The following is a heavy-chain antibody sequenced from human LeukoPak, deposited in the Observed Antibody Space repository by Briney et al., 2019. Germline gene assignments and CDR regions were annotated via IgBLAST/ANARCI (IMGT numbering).Heavy chain of an antibody. V-gene: IGHV3-30-3*01. CDR3: ASPTVTDAFDI. D-gene: IGHD4-17*01. Sequence: SGGSLRLSCAASGFTFSSYWMSWVRQAPGKGLEWVAVISYDGSNKYYADSVKGRFTISRDNSKNTLYLQMNSLRAEVTAVYYCASPTVTDAFDIWGQGTMVTVSS. CDR1: GFTFSSYW. J-gene: IGHJ3*02. CDR2: ISYDGSNK.